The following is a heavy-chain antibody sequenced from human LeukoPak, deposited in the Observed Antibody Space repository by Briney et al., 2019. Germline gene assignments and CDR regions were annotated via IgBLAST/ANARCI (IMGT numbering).Heavy chain of an antibody. CDR1: GFTFSSYA. Sequence: GRSLRLSCAASGFTFSSYAMRWVRQAPGKGLEWVAVISYDGSDKYYADSVKGRFTISRDNSKNTLYLQMNSLRAEDTAVYYCARDPVAGPDYWGQGTLVTVSS. CDR2: ISYDGSDK. V-gene: IGHV3-30-3*01. J-gene: IGHJ4*02. CDR3: ARDPVAGPDY. D-gene: IGHD6-19*01.